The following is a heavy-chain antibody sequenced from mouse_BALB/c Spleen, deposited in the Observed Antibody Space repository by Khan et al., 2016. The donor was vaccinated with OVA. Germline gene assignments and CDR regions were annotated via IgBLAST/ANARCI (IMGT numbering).Heavy chain of an antibody. CDR2: ISYSGST. Sequence: EVQLQESRPGLLKPSQSLSLTCTVTGYSITSDYAWNWIRQFPGNKLERMAYISYSGSTTYSPSLRNRISITRHTSKNPFFLQLNSVTTEDTATDYCASGRLLLRYPDYFDYWGQGTTLTVSS. J-gene: IGHJ2*01. V-gene: IGHV3-2*02. CDR3: ASGRLLLRYPDYFDY. CDR1: GYSITSDYA. D-gene: IGHD1-1*01.